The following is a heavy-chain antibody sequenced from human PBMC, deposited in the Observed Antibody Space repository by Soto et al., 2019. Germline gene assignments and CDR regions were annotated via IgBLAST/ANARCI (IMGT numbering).Heavy chain of an antibody. V-gene: IGHV6-1*01. J-gene: IGHJ3*02. CDR1: GDSVSSNSAA. D-gene: IGHD3-3*01. CDR2: TYYRSKWYN. Sequence: QTLSLTCAISGDSVSSNSAAWNWIRQSPSRGLEWLGRTYYRSKWYNDYAVSVKSRITINPDTSKNQFSLQLNSVTPEDTAVYYCARDSYYDFWSCYLTHDAFDIWGEGTMVTVSS. CDR3: ARDSYYDFWSCYLTHDAFDI.